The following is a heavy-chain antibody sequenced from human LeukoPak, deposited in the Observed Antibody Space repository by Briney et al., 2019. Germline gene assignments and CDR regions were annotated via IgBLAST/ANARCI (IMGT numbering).Heavy chain of an antibody. V-gene: IGHV3-21*01. D-gene: IGHD6-13*01. Sequence: GGSLRLSCVASGFTFSSYTMNWVRQAPGKGVEWVSSITSCSYIYYAESVKCRFTISRDNAKNSLYLQVNSLRAEDTAVYYCARDPAADDYWGQGTLVTVSS. CDR3: ARDPAADDY. CDR2: ITSCSYI. CDR1: GFTFSSYT. J-gene: IGHJ4*02.